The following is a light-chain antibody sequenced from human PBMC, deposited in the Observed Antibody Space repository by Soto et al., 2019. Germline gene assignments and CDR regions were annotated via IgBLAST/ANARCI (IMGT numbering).Light chain of an antibody. V-gene: IGLV2-14*01. CDR1: TSAVGGYNY. Sequence: QSVLTQPASVSGSPGRWITISAPGPTSAVGGYNYVSWNQQRPGKAPKFMIYEATNRPSGVSNRFSGSKSGNTASLTISGLQAEDEADYYCASYTSRGTRVFGTGTKLTVL. J-gene: IGLJ1*01. CDR2: EAT. CDR3: ASYTSRGTRV.